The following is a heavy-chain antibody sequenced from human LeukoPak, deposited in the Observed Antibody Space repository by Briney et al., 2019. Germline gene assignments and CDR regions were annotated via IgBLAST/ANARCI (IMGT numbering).Heavy chain of an antibody. CDR2: IYTSGST. CDR3: ARRYSSSWSPFDY. V-gene: IGHV4-61*02. J-gene: IGHJ4*02. CDR1: GGSISSGSYY. D-gene: IGHD6-13*01. Sequence: SETLSLTCTVSGGSISSGSYYWSWIRQPAGKGLEWIGRIYTSGSTNYNPSLKSRVTIPVDTSKNQFSLKLSSVTAADTAVYYCARRYSSSWSPFDYWGQGTLVTVSS.